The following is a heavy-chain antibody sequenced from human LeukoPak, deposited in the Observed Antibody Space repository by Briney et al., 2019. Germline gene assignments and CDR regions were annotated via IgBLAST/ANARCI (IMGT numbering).Heavy chain of an antibody. CDR3: ALAWGARYMDV. CDR1: GGSISSGSYY. D-gene: IGHD3-16*01. Sequence: SETLSLTCTVSGGSISSGSYYWSWIRQPAGKGLEWIGRIYISGITNYNPSLKSRVTISVDTSKNQFSLKLSSVTAADTAVYYCALAWGARYMDVWGKGTTVTVSS. J-gene: IGHJ6*03. CDR2: IYISGIT. V-gene: IGHV4-61*02.